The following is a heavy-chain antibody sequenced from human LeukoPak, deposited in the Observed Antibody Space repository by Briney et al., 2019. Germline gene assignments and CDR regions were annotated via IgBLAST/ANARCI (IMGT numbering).Heavy chain of an antibody. J-gene: IGHJ4*02. D-gene: IGHD1-26*01. V-gene: IGHV3-48*03. CDR3: ARDRDSGSYSDY. CDR2: IDSTARTI. Sequence: GGSQRLSCSASGFTFSVYEMNWVRQAPGRGLEWVSYIDSTARTIYYADSVKGRFTISRDNAKNSLYLQMNSLRVEDTALYYCARDRDSGSYSDYWGQGTLVTVSS. CDR1: GFTFSVYE.